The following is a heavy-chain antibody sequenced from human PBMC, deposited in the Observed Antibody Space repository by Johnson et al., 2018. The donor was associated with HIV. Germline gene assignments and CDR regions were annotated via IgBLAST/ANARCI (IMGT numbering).Heavy chain of an antibody. CDR3: RARIVLEGRVLPDAFDI. V-gene: IGHV3-30*03. D-gene: IGHD3-22*01. J-gene: IGHJ3*02. Sequence: QVQLVESGGGVVQPGRSLRLSCAASGFTFSSYGMHWVRQAPGKGLEWVAVISYDGSNKYYADSVKGRFTISRDNSKNTLYLQMNSLRAEDTAVYYCRARIVLEGRVLPDAFDIWGQGTMVTVSS. CDR2: ISYDGSNK. CDR1: GFTFSSYG.